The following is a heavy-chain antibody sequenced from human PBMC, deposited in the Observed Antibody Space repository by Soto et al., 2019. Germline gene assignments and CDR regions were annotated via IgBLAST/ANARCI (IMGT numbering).Heavy chain of an antibody. CDR1: GITFTTYA. V-gene: IGHV1-3*01. CDR3: ARAITGYVT. J-gene: IGHJ5*02. CDR2: INAGNGDT. Sequence: QVQLVQSGAEVEKPGASVKVSCKASGITFTTYAIHWVRQAPGQRREWMGWINAGNGDTRYSQKFQGRVTLTMDTSASTAYMDLSSLRSEDTAIYYCARAITGYVTWGQGTLVTVSS. D-gene: IGHD5-12*01.